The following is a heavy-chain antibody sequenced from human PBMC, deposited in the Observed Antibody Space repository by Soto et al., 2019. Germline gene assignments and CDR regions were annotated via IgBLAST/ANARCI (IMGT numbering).Heavy chain of an antibody. V-gene: IGHV4-31*03. CDR3: ARVNPRRTRYYYDSSGYPPTDNWVDP. D-gene: IGHD3-22*01. Sequence: PSETLSLTCTVSGGSISSGGYYWSWIRQHPGKGLEWIGYIYYSGSTYYNPSLKSRVTISVDTSKNQFSLKLSSVTAADTAVYYCARVNPRRTRYYYDSSGYPPTDNWVDPWGQGTLVTVSS. CDR1: GGSISSGGYY. J-gene: IGHJ5*02. CDR2: IYYSGST.